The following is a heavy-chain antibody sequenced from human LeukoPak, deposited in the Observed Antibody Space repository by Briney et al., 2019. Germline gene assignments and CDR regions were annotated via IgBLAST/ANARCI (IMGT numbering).Heavy chain of an antibody. CDR3: ARPLGYCSGGSCRNAFDI. J-gene: IGHJ3*02. Sequence: GGSLRLSCAASKFTFSSYPMHWVRQAPGKGLEWVAVISNDGRDKYCADSVKGRCTISRDNSKNSLYLQMNSLRDEDTAVYYCARPLGYCSGGSCRNAFDIWGQGTMVTVSS. D-gene: IGHD2-15*01. CDR1: KFTFSSYP. CDR2: ISNDGRDK. V-gene: IGHV3-30*04.